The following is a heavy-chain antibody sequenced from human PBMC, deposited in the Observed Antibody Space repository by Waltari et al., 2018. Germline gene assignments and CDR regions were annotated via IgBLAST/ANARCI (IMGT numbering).Heavy chain of an antibody. D-gene: IGHD3-16*02. CDR1: GFDFSNFW. Sequence: DVQLVESGGGLVQPGGSLRLSCVVSGFDFSNFWIIWARQAPGKGLEWVANIKKDGREIHYVDSVKGRFSISRDNAKKSVYRQMNSLRVEDTAVYFCVRVGEENSNSQYRWFDAWGQGSLVTVSS. V-gene: IGHV3-7*01. CDR3: VRVGEENSNSQYRWFDA. J-gene: IGHJ5*02. CDR2: IKKDGREI.